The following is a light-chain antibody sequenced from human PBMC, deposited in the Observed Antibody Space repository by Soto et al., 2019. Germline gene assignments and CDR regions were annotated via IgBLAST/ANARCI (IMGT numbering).Light chain of an antibody. CDR3: WLYAGSSTCV. CDR2: EVS. CDR1: SSVVGSYNL. Sequence: ALTQPATVSGSTGQSITISSTGTSSVVGSYNLVSWYQQHPGKAPKLMIYEVSKRPSGVSNRFSGSKSGNTASLTISGLQAEDEAEYYFWLYAGSSTCVFGTGTEVT. J-gene: IGLJ1*01. V-gene: IGLV2-23*02.